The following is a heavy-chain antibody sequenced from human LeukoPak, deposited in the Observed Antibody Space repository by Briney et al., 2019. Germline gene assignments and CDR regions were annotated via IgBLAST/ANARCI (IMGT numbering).Heavy chain of an antibody. D-gene: IGHD3-22*01. Sequence: ASVKVSCKASGYTFTSHGISWVRQAPGQGLEWMGWISAYNGNTNYAQKLQGRVTMTTDTSTSTAYMELRSLRSDDTAVYYCARDRTSSGYSWFDPWGQGTLVTVSS. CDR3: ARDRTSSGYSWFDP. V-gene: IGHV1-18*01. CDR1: GYTFTSHG. CDR2: ISAYNGNT. J-gene: IGHJ5*02.